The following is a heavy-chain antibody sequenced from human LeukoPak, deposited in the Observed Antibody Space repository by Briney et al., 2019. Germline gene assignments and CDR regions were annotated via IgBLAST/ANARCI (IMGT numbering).Heavy chain of an antibody. V-gene: IGHV1-2*02. D-gene: IGHD3-22*01. Sequence: GASVKVSCKASGYIFTGYYMHWVRQAPGQGLEWMGWINPNGGGTNYAQKFQGRVTMTRDTSISTAYMELSSLRYDDTAVYYCAKAGGDSSGQDYNWFDPWGQGTLVTVSS. J-gene: IGHJ5*02. CDR1: GYIFTGYY. CDR2: INPNGGGT. CDR3: AKAGGDSSGQDYNWFDP.